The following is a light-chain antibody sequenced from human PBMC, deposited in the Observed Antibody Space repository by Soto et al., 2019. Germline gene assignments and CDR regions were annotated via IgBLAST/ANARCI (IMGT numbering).Light chain of an antibody. J-gene: IGLJ3*02. Sequence: QSVLTQPPSASGTPGQRVTISCSGSNSNIGSNTVNWYQQFPGAAPKLVVYSSNLRPSGVPDRFSGSKSGTSASLAISGLQSEDESDYYCAAWDGSLNGVVFGGGTKVTVL. CDR3: AAWDGSLNGVV. CDR2: SSN. CDR1: NSNIGSNT. V-gene: IGLV1-44*01.